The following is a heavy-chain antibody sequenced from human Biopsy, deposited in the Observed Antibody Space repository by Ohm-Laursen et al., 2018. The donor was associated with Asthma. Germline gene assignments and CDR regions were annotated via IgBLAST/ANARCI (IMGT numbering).Heavy chain of an antibody. D-gene: IGHD3-10*01. Sequence: SLRLSCTASGFTFSSYGTDWVRQAPGKGLEWVALMSYDGSIKDYADSVKGRFTISRDNSMNTLYLHMNSLRVEDTAVYYCARGLDYSGRSGFDYWGQGTLVTVSS. CDR3: ARGLDYSGRSGFDY. CDR2: MSYDGSIK. CDR1: GFTFSSYG. J-gene: IGHJ4*02. V-gene: IGHV3-33*05.